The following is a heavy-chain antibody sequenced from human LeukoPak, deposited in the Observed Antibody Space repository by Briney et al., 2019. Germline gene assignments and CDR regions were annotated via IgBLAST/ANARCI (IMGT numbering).Heavy chain of an antibody. CDR1: GFTFSPYG. V-gene: IGHV3-74*01. Sequence: GGSLRLSCAASGFTFSPYGMHWVRQAPGKGLVWVSRLNTDGSTTDYADSVKGRFSISRDNAKNTLYLQMNSLRVEETAVYYCTRDQVLWWKSVGSFDLWGRGTLVTVSS. D-gene: IGHD2-21*01. CDR3: TRDQVLWWKSVGSFDL. CDR2: LNTDGSTT. J-gene: IGHJ2*01.